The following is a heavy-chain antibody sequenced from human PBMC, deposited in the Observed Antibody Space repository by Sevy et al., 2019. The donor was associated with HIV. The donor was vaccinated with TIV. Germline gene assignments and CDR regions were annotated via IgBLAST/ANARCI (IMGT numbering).Heavy chain of an antibody. D-gene: IGHD6-19*01. Sequence: GGSLRLSCAASGFTFSSYGMHWVRQAPGKGLEWVAVIWYDGSNKYYADSVKGRFTISRDNSKNTLYLQMNSLRAEDTAVYYCARDIQVAVTRIYYYYYGMDVWGQGTTVTVSS. CDR1: GFTFSSYG. CDR3: ARDIQVAVTRIYYYYYGMDV. V-gene: IGHV3-33*01. J-gene: IGHJ6*02. CDR2: IWYDGSNK.